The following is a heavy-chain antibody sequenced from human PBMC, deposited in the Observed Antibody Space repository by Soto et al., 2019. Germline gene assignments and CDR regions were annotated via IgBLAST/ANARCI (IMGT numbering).Heavy chain of an antibody. CDR3: ARGAAMAYGMDV. CDR2: ISSSGSTI. Sequence: QVQLVESGGGLVKPGGSLRLSCAASGFTFSDYYMSWIRQAPGKGLEWVSYISSSGSTILYADSVKGRFTICRDNAKKSLYLQMSSLRAENTAAYYCARGAAMAYGMDVWCQGTTVTVSS. J-gene: IGHJ6*02. V-gene: IGHV3-11*01. D-gene: IGHD5-18*01. CDR1: GFTFSDYY.